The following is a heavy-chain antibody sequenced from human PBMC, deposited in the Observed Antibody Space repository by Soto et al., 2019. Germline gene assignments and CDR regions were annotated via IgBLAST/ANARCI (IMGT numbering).Heavy chain of an antibody. CDR3: AKGEAYSSTWTAS. J-gene: IGHJ5*02. CDR2: ISYDGRNE. V-gene: IGHV3-30*04. CDR1: GFTFRNYA. D-gene: IGHD6-13*01. Sequence: QVQVVESGGGVVQPGRSLRLSCAASGFTFRNYAIHWVRQAPGKGLEWVAVISYDGRNEYYADSVRGRFTISRDNSKNTLFMQMNSLRAEHTAVYYCAKGEAYSSTWTASWGQGTLVTVSS.